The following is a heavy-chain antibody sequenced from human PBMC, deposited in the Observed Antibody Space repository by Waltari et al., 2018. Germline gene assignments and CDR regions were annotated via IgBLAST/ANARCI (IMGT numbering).Heavy chain of an antibody. CDR2: IISSSSYI. CDR1: GFTFSSYS. CDR3: ARDHYGDYGWFDP. D-gene: IGHD4-17*01. Sequence: EVQLVESGGGLVKPGGSLRLSCAASGFTFSSYSMNWVRKAPGKGLEWVSSIISSSSYIYYADSVKGRFTISRDNAKNSLYLQMNSLRAEDTAVYYCARDHYGDYGWFDPWAREPWSPSPQ. V-gene: IGHV3-21*01. J-gene: IGHJ5*02.